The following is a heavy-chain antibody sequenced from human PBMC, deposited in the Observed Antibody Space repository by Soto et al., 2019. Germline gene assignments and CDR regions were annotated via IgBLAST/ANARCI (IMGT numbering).Heavy chain of an antibody. CDR3: ARESRGITSYYYEWFDP. CDR2: IWYDGSNK. V-gene: IGHV3-33*01. J-gene: IGHJ5*02. D-gene: IGHD3-9*01. Sequence: GGSLRLSCAASGFTFSSYGMHWVRQAPGKGLEWVAVIWYDGSNKYYADSVKGRFTISRDNSKNTLYLQMNSLRAEDTAVYYCARESRGITSYYYEWFDPWGHGTLVTVSS. CDR1: GFTFSSYG.